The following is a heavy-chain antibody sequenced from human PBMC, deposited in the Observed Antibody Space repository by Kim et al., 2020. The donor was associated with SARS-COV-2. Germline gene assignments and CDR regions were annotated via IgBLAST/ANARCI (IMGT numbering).Heavy chain of an antibody. CDR2: IYYSGST. D-gene: IGHD2-2*01. Sequence: SETLSLTCTVSGGSISSGDYYWSWIRQPPGKGLEWIGYIYYSGSTYYNPSLKSRVTISVDTSKNQFSLKLSSVTAADTAVYYCARGGSSTIDFDYWGQGTLVTVSS. V-gene: IGHV4-30-4*01. CDR1: GGSISSGDYY. CDR3: ARGGSSTIDFDY. J-gene: IGHJ4*02.